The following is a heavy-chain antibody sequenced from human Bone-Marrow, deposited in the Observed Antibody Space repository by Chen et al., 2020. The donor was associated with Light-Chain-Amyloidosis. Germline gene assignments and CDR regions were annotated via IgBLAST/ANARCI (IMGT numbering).Heavy chain of an antibody. J-gene: IGHJ4*02. V-gene: IGHV3-30*18. Sequence: QVQVVESGGGVVQPGRSLRLSCAASGFTFSSYGMHWVRQAPGKGLEWVAVISYDGSNKLNGDSVKGRFTISRDNSKHTVYLQMNSLTAEDTAVYYCAKSEYSYNYFDYWGQGTLVTVSS. CDR1: GFTFSSYG. D-gene: IGHD4-4*01. CDR2: ISYDGSNK. CDR3: AKSEYSYNYFDY.